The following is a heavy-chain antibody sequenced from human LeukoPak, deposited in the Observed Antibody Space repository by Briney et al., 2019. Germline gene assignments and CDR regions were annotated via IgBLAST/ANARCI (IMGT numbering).Heavy chain of an antibody. CDR3: AREGSTSMDV. CDR2: ISSSSSTL. V-gene: IGHV3-48*01. Sequence: GGSLRLSCAASGFTFSSYSMNWVRQAPGKGLEWVSYISSSSSTLYYADSVKGRFTISKDNAKNSLYLQMNSLRAEDTAVYYCAREGSTSMDVWGKGTTVTVSS. D-gene: IGHD2-2*01. CDR1: GFTFSSYS. J-gene: IGHJ6*04.